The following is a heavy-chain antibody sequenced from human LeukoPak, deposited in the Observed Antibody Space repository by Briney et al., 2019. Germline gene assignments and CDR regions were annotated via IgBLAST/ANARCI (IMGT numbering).Heavy chain of an antibody. CDR3: ARPRRIAVAGGLDY. V-gene: IGHV1-69*06. J-gene: IGHJ4*02. CDR1: GGTFSSYA. D-gene: IGHD6-19*01. Sequence: GASVKVSCKASGGTFSSYAISWVRQAPGQGLEWMGGIIPIFGTANYAQKFQSRVTITADKSTSTAYMELSSLRSEDTAVYYCARPRRIAVAGGLDYWGQGTLVTVSS. CDR2: IIPIFGTA.